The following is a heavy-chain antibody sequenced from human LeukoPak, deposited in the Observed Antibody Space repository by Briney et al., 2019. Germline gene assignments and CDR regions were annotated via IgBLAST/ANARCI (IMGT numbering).Heavy chain of an antibody. Sequence: SENLSLTCAGYGGSFSGYYWSWLRQAPGKGLEWIGEINHSGSTNYKPSLKSRVTISVDTSKNQFSLKLSSVTAADTAVYYCARGGYSGYDSRFDYWGQGTLVTVSS. CDR3: ARGGYSGYDSRFDY. D-gene: IGHD5-12*01. J-gene: IGHJ4*02. CDR2: INHSGST. V-gene: IGHV4-34*01. CDR1: GGSFSGYY.